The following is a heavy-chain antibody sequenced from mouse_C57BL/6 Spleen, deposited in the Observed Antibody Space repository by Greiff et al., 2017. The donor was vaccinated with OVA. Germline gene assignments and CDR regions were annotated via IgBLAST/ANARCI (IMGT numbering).Heavy chain of an antibody. J-gene: IGHJ2*01. CDR2: IYPGDGDT. Sequence: QVQLKESGPELVKPGASVKISCKASGYAFSSSWMNWVKQRPGKGLEWIGRIYPGDGDTNYNGKFKGKATLTADKSSSTAYMQLSSLTSEDSAVYFGARHYDPLGGCDYWGQGTTLTVSS. V-gene: IGHV1-82*01. D-gene: IGHD1-1*02. CDR1: GYAFSSSW. CDR3: ARHYDPLGGCDY.